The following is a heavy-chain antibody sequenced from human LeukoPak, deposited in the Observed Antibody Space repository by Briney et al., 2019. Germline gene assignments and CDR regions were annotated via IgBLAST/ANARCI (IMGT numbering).Heavy chain of an antibody. CDR1: GFTFDDYA. D-gene: IGHD3-16*01. CDR3: AKDKGPYWGEGYYFDY. CDR2: ISWNSCSI. V-gene: IGHV3-9*01. J-gene: IGHJ4*02. Sequence: GGSLRLSCSASGFTFDDYAMHWVRQAPGKGLEWVSGISWNSCSIGYADSVKGRFTISRDNAKNSLYLQMNSLRAEDTALYYCAKDKGPYWGEGYYFDYWGQGTLVTVSS.